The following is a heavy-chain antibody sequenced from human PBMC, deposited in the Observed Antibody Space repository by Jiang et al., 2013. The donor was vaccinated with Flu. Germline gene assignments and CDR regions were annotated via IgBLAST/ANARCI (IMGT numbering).Heavy chain of an antibody. J-gene: IGHJ4*02. CDR3: GRESLGHWIDY. V-gene: IGHV7-4-1*02. D-gene: IGHD1-1*01. CDR2: INTNTGNP. Sequence: QSGSELKNPGASFKISCKTSGYSFSNYAMNWVRQAPGQGLEWMGWINTNTGNPTYAQAFTGRFVFSLDTSVSTTYLEINNLQAEDTAIYYCGRESLGHWIDYWGQGTQVTVSS. CDR1: GYSFSNYA.